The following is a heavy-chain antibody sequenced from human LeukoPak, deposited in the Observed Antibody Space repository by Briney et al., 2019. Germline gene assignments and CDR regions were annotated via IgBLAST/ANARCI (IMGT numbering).Heavy chain of an antibody. CDR1: GFSFSNYG. V-gene: IGHV3-23*01. J-gene: IGHJ4*02. CDR3: AKSNDWSGMYYFDY. CDR2: TTGSGRSS. Sequence: PGGSLRLSCVASGFSFSNYGMSWVRQAPGKGLEWVAATTGSGRSSYYADSMKGRFTISRDNSKDTLYLQMNSLRAEDTALYYCAKSNDWSGMYYFDYWGQGSLVTVSS. D-gene: IGHD3-9*01.